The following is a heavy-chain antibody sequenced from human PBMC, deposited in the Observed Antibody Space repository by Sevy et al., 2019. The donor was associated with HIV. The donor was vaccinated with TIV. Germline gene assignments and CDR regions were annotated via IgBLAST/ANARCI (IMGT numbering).Heavy chain of an antibody. J-gene: IGHJ4*02. Sequence: SETLSLTCTVSGGSINNYFWSWIRQPPGKGLEWSGYFYYSGSNNYNPSLKSRVSISVDTSKTQFSLKLTSVTAAATAVYYCASESIGEVGDFDHWGQGTLVTVSS. D-gene: IGHD3-16*02. CDR3: ASESIGEVGDFDH. CDR2: FYYSGSN. V-gene: IGHV4-59*01. CDR1: GGSINNYF.